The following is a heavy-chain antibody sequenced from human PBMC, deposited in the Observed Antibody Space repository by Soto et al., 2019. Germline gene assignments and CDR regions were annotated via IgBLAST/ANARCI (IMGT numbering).Heavy chain of an antibody. CDR2: ISYDGSNK. J-gene: IGHJ4*02. D-gene: IGHD5-12*01. CDR1: GFTFSSYG. V-gene: IGHV3-30*18. CDR3: AKGDERWLQKSGFDY. Sequence: GGSLRLSCAASGFTFSSYGMHWVRQAPGKGLEWVAVISYDGSNKYYADSVKGRFTIPRDNSKNTLYLQMNSLRAEDTAVYYCAKGDERWLQKSGFDYWGQGTLVTVSS.